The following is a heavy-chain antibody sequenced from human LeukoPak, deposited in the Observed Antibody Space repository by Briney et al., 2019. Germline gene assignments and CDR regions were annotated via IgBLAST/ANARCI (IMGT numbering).Heavy chain of an antibody. CDR2: IYYSGST. J-gene: IGHJ4*02. D-gene: IGHD6-19*01. Sequence: PSETLSLTCTVSGGSISSYYWSWIRQPPGKGLEWIGYIYYSGSTNCNPSLKSRVTISVDTSKNQFSLKLSSVTAADTAVYYCARVSSGWNDYYFDYWGQGTLVTVSS. CDR1: GGSISSYY. CDR3: ARVSSGWNDYYFDY. V-gene: IGHV4-59*01.